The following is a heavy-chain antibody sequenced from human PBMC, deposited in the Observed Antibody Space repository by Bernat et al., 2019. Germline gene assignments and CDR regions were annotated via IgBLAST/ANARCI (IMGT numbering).Heavy chain of an antibody. CDR3: ARRAGHETSGAFDC. J-gene: IGHJ4*02. D-gene: IGHD3-22*01. V-gene: IGHV3-74*01. CDR2: INGDGSST. CDR1: GFTFSSYW. Sequence: EVQLVESGGGLVQPGGSLRLSCVASGFTFSSYWMHWVRQAPGKGLLWVSRINGDGSSTSYADSVKGRFTISRDNAKNTLYLQMNTLRAEDTALYYCARRAGHETSGAFDCWGQGTLVTVSS.